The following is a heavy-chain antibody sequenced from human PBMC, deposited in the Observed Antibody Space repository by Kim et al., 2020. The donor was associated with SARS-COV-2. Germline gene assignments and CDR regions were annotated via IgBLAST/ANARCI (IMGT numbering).Heavy chain of an antibody. Sequence: GSASYANSVKGRFTISRDNSKNTLYLQMNSLRAEDTAIYYCAKTSGYYDYWGQGTLVTVSS. CDR2: GSA. J-gene: IGHJ4*02. V-gene: IGHV3-23*01. CDR3: AKTSGYYDY.